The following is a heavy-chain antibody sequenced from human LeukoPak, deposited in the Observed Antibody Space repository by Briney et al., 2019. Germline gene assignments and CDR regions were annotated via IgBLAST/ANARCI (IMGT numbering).Heavy chain of an antibody. CDR2: ISYDGSNK. J-gene: IGHJ6*02. CDR3: AKAHSTSYSLYYYYYGMDV. Sequence: GGSLRLSYAASGFTFSSYGMHWVRQAPGKGLEWVAVISYDGSNKYYADSVKGRFTISRDNSKNTLYLQMNSLRAEDTAVYYCAKAHSTSYSLYYYYYGMDVWGQGTTVTVSS. CDR1: GFTFSSYG. D-gene: IGHD2-2*01. V-gene: IGHV3-30*18.